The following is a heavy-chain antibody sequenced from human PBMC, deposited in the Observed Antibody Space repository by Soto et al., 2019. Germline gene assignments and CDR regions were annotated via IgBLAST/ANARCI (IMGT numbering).Heavy chain of an antibody. CDR2: INPSGGTT. J-gene: IGHJ4*02. Sequence: ASVKVSCKASGYSFTSYYMHWVRQAPGQGLEWMGIINPSGGTTTYALKFQGRVTMTRDTSTSTVYMELSSLRSEDTAVYYCARSPGDTAMVISVFDYWGQGTPVTVSS. CDR1: GYSFTSYY. V-gene: IGHV1-46*01. CDR3: ARSPGDTAMVISVFDY. D-gene: IGHD5-18*01.